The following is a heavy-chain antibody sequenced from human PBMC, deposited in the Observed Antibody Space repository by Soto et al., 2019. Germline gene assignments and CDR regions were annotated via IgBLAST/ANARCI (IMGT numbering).Heavy chain of an antibody. CDR2: IDNSGST. J-gene: IGHJ4*02. CDR3: ARGGQDFWSGPFDY. Sequence: SETLSLTCTVSGGSISNYFCNWIRQPAGKGLEWIGRIDNSGSTNYNPSLKSRITMSADTSRDQFSLKLNSVTAADTAVYYCARGGQDFWSGPFDYWGQGALVTVSS. D-gene: IGHD3-3*01. V-gene: IGHV4-4*07. CDR1: GGSISNYF.